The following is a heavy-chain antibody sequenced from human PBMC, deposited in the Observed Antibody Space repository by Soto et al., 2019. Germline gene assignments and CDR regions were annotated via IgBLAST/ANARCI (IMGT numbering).Heavy chain of an antibody. CDR3: ARDVPYDSSGYSYPTFDY. J-gene: IGHJ4*02. V-gene: IGHV1-69*13. CDR2: IIPIFGTA. D-gene: IGHD3-22*01. Sequence: VKVSCKASGGTFSSYAISWVRQAPGQGLEWMGGIIPIFGTANYAQKFQGRVTITADESTSTAYMELSSLRSEDTAVYYCARDVPYDSSGYSYPTFDYWGQGTLVTVSS. CDR1: GGTFSSYA.